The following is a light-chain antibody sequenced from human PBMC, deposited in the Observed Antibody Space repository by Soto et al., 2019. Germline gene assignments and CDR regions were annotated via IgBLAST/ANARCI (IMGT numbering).Light chain of an antibody. CDR3: QQYGNAPFT. J-gene: IGKJ3*01. CDR1: QSVASSY. Sequence: EFVLTQSPGTLSLSPGERATLSCRASQSVASSYLGWYQQKLGQAPRLLIYGTSTRATGVPDRFSGSGSGTDFTLTISRLEPEDFAVYYCQQYGNAPFTFGPGTKVDIK. V-gene: IGKV3-20*01. CDR2: GTS.